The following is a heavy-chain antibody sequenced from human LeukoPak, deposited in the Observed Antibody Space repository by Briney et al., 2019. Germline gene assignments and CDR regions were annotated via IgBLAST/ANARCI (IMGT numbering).Heavy chain of an antibody. CDR1: GGSISSYY. V-gene: IGHV4-59*01. D-gene: IGHD6-19*01. CDR2: IYYSGST. CDR3: ERGYGGVSGWALRRAECGY. Sequence: SETLSLTCTVSGGSISSYYWSWIRQPPGKGLEWIGYIYYSGSTNYSPSLKSRVTISVDTSKNQCSLKLSSVTAEDTAVYYCERGYGGVSGWALRRAECGYWGQGTVVTVSS. J-gene: IGHJ4*02.